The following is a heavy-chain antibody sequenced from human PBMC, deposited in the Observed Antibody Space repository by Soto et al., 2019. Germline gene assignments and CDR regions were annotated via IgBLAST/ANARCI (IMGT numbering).Heavy chain of an antibody. Sequence: QVQLVQSGAEVKKPGASVKVSCKASGYTFTSYGISWVRQAPGQGLDWMGWISAYNGNTNYAQKLQGRVTMTTDTSTSKAYMELRSLRSDDTAVYYCARDRGLSSSWYSYYYYGMDVWGQGTTVTVSS. CDR1: GYTFTSYG. CDR3: ARDRGLSSSWYSYYYYGMDV. J-gene: IGHJ6*02. V-gene: IGHV1-18*01. CDR2: ISAYNGNT. D-gene: IGHD6-13*01.